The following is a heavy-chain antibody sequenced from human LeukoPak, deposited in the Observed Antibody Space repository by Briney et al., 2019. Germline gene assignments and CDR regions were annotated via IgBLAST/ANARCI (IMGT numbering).Heavy chain of an antibody. J-gene: IGHJ4*02. Sequence: GGSLRLSCAASGFTFSDYSMNWVRQAPGKGLEWISYIGISSGNTKYADSVKGRFTISGDSAKSSLYLQMNSLRVEDTAVYYCARDHNNAFDNWGQGTLVTVSS. V-gene: IGHV3-48*04. D-gene: IGHD1-14*01. CDR2: IGISSGNT. CDR3: ARDHNNAFDN. CDR1: GFTFSDYS.